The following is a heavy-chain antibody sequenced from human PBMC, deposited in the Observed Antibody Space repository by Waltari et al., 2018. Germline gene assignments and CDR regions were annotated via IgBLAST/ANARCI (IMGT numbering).Heavy chain of an antibody. J-gene: IGHJ4*02. V-gene: IGHV4-30-4*08. Sequence: QVQLQESGPGLVRPSQTLSLTCTVSGASPSGGDYYWAWIRQPPGKGLEWIGYISYSGTTYYNPSLQSRVTILADTSKNQFSLNLRSVTATDTAVYYCARERGSSSWYSDSWGQGTLVTVSS. D-gene: IGHD3-16*01. CDR1: GASPSGGDYY. CDR2: ISYSGTT. CDR3: ARERGSSSWYSDS.